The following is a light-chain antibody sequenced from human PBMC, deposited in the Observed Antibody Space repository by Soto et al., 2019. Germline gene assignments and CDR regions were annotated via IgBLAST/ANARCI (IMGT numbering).Light chain of an antibody. Sequence: DIVMTQSPASLAVSLGERATINCKSSQSVLYRSNTKNYLAWYQQKPGQPPKLLIYWASTRESGVPERFSGSGSGTDFTLKISNLQAEDVEVYYWQQYSSIPRTFCQGTKVEIK. CDR1: QSVLYRSNTKNY. V-gene: IGKV4-1*01. CDR3: QQYSSIPRT. J-gene: IGKJ1*01. CDR2: WAS.